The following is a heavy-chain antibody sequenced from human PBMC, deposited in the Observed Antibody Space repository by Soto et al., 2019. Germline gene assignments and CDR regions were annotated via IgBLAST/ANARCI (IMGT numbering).Heavy chain of an antibody. CDR1: GFTFSNYW. D-gene: IGHD6-25*01. V-gene: IGHV3-7*01. CDR2: IKKDGSQK. Sequence: EVQLVESGGGLVQPGGSLRLSCETSGFTFSNYWMTWVRQAPGKGLEWVANIKKDGSQKNFVDSVKVRFTISRDNAKNSLYLQMDSLRVEDTAIYYCVKEIASAQWGQGTLVTVSS. J-gene: IGHJ4*02. CDR3: VKEIASAQ.